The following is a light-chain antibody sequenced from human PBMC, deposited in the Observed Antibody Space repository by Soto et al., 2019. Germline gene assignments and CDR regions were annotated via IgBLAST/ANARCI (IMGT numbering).Light chain of an antibody. J-gene: IGKJ5*01. Sequence: IVLTHSASTLSVSPGDWATLSCMASHSLXKNYLAWHKQKPGESPRLLTVCIATMAAGGPARLSGSGSVTEFPLSISSLHSEYFAVYSFQQYRQGTSTFGQGTRLEI. V-gene: IGKV3-15*01. CDR1: HSLXKN. CDR2: CIA. CDR3: QQYRQGTST.